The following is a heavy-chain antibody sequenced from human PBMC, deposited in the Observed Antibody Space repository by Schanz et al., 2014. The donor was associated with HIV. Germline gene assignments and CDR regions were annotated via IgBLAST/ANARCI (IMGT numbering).Heavy chain of an antibody. D-gene: IGHD5-12*01. CDR3: ARVPRWLQPHFDY. V-gene: IGHV3-33*01. CDR1: GFTFSTYG. J-gene: IGHJ4*02. CDR2: LWYDGTNT. Sequence: QVQLVESGGGVVQPGRSLRLSCAVSGFTFSTYGTHWVRQAPGKGLDWVAALWYDGTNTLYADSVKGRFAISRDNAKNSLFLQMNSLRAEDTAVYYCARVPRWLQPHFDYWDQGILVTVSS.